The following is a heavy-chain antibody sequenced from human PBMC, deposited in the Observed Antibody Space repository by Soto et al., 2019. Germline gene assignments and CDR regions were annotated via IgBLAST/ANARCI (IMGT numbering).Heavy chain of an antibody. CDR2: ISAYNGNT. J-gene: IGHJ4*02. V-gene: IGHV1-18*01. Sequence: ASVKVSCKASGYNFTSYGISWVRQAPGQGTEWMGWISAYNGNTNYAQKLQGRVTRTTYTSTTTANICPKSPRADYTAVDGCARKNTAMGWHNWGQESLVT. D-gene: IGHD5-18*01. CDR1: GYNFTSYG. CDR3: ARKNTAMGWHN.